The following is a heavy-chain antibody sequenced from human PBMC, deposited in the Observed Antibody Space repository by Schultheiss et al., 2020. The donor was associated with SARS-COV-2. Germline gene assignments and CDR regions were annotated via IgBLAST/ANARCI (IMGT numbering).Heavy chain of an antibody. CDR1: GFTFSSYA. J-gene: IGHJ4*02. V-gene: IGHV3-30*01. CDR3: ARDRFSCTGSTCYGGFDY. D-gene: IGHD2-15*01. CDR2: IWYDGSNK. Sequence: GESLKISCAASGFTFSSYAMHWVRQAPGKGLEWVAVIWYDGSNKYYADSVKGRFTISRDNSKNTLYLQMNSLRAEDTAVYYCARDRFSCTGSTCYGGFDYWGQGTLVTVSS.